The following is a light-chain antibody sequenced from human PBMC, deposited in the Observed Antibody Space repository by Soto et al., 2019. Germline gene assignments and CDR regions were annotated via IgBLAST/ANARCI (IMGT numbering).Light chain of an antibody. Sequence: DIQMTQSPSSLSASVGDRVTITCRASQGISNYLAWYQQKPGKVPKLLIYAASTLQSGVSSRFSGSGSGTDFTLTISSLQPEDVATYYCQKYISAPPFTFGPGTKVDIK. V-gene: IGKV1-27*01. CDR1: QGISNY. J-gene: IGKJ3*01. CDR3: QKYISAPPFT. CDR2: AAS.